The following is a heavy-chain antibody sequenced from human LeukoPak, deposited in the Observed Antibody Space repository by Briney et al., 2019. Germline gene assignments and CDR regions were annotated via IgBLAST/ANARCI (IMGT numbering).Heavy chain of an antibody. CDR1: GYSFTSYW. D-gene: IGHD2-15*01. CDR3: ARGGPYCSGGSCYGHNWFDP. V-gene: IGHV5-51*01. J-gene: IGHJ5*02. CDR2: IYPGDSDT. Sequence: GESLKISCKGSGYSFTSYWIGWVRQMPGKGLEWMGIIYPGDSDTRYSPSFQGQVTISADKSISTAYLQWSSLKASDTATYYCARGGPYCSGGSCYGHNWFDPWGQGTLVTVSS.